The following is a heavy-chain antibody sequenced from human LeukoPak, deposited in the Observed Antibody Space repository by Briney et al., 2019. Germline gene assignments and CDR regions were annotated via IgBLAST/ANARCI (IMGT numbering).Heavy chain of an antibody. CDR1: GFTFRSSW. Sequence: GGSLRFSCAASGFTFRSSWMSWVRLAPGKGLEWVGDIRPDGSEQQYVDSVKGRFTISRDNAQNSLFLQMNSLRAEDTAVYYWAKFGRGTTPVHWGRETLVTVSS. CDR3: AKFGRGTTPVH. CDR2: IRPDGSEQ. D-gene: IGHD3-16*01. V-gene: IGHV3-7*01. J-gene: IGHJ4*02.